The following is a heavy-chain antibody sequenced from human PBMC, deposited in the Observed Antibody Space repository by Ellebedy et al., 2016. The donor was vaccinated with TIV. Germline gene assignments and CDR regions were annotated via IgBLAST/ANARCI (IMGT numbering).Heavy chain of an antibody. CDR2: IIPIFGTA. CDR3: ASDTGGAAAGTDY. CDR1: GGSFWNYS. D-gene: IGHD6-13*01. Sequence: AASVKVSCKASGGSFWNYSITWVRQAPGQGLEWMGGIIPIFGTANYAQKFQGSVTITADRSASTAYMEVSSLRYEDTAVYYCASDTGGAAAGTDYWGQGSLVTVSS. V-gene: IGHV1-69*13. J-gene: IGHJ4*02.